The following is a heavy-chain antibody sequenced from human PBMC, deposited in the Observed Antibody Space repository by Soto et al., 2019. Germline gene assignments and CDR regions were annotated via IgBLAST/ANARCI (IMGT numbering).Heavy chain of an antibody. CDR2: INSDGSGT. D-gene: IGHD2-2*03. Sequence: GGSLRLSCAASGFTFSSHWMHWVRQAPGKGLVWVSRINSDGSGTSYADSVKGRFTISRDNAKNTLYLQMNSLRAEDTALYNCVDPYFFDYWGQGTLVTV. CDR1: GFTFSSHW. CDR3: VDPYFFDY. J-gene: IGHJ4*02. V-gene: IGHV3-74*01.